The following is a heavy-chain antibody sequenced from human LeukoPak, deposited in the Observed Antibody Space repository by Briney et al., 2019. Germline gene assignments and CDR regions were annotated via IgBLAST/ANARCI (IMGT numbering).Heavy chain of an antibody. D-gene: IGHD3-9*01. Sequence: GASVTVSCKASGYTFTGYYMHWVRQAPGQGLEWMGWINPNSGDTNYAQKFQGRVTMNRDRSISTAYMELTRLRSDDTAVYYCARANLLTVYYILDYWGQGTLVTVSS. CDR2: INPNSGDT. V-gene: IGHV1-2*02. CDR1: GYTFTGYY. CDR3: ARANLLTVYYILDY. J-gene: IGHJ4*02.